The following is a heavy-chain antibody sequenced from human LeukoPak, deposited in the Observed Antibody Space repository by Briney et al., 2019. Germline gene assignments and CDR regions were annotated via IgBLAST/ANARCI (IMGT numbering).Heavy chain of an antibody. CDR3: ARDSFWYYDKGFDY. CDR1: GFTFSSYW. V-gene: IGHV3-7*01. Sequence: GGSLRLSCAASGFTFSSYWMSWVRQAPGKGLEWVANIKQDGSEKYYVDSVKGRFTISRDNAKNSLYLQMNSLRAEDTAVYYCARDSFWYYDKGFDYWGQGTLVTVSS. J-gene: IGHJ4*02. CDR2: IKQDGSEK. D-gene: IGHD3-22*01.